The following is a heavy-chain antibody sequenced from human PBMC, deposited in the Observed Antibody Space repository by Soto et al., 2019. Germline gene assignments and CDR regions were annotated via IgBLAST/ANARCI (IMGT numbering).Heavy chain of an antibody. V-gene: IGHV1-2*04. CDR2: INPNSGGT. CDR3: ARGEAGRYDFWSGYLDY. Sequence: ASVKVSCKASGYTFTGYYMHWVRQAPGQGLGWMGWINPNSGGTNYAQKFQGWVTMTRDTSISTAYMELSRLRSDDTAVYYCARGEAGRYDFWSGYLDYWGQGTLVTVSS. J-gene: IGHJ4*02. CDR1: GYTFTGYY. D-gene: IGHD3-3*01.